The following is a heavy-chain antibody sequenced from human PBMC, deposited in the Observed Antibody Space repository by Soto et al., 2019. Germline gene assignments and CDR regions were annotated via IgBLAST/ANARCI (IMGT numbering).Heavy chain of an antibody. CDR2: IYSGGST. D-gene: IGHD2-15*01. CDR1: GFTVISHY. J-gene: IGHJ6*02. Sequence: EVQLVESGGGLIQPGGSLRLSCAASGFTVISHYMSWVRQAPGKGLEWVSFIYSGGSTYYADSVKGRFTISRDNSKNTLDLQMNSLRAEDTAVYYCARGGQVRGGLDVWGQGTTVTVSS. V-gene: IGHV3-53*01. CDR3: ARGGQVRGGLDV.